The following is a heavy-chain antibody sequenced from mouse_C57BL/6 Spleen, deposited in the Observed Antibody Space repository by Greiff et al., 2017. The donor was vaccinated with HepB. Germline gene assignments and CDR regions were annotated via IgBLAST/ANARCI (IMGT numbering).Heavy chain of an antibody. Sequence: VQLVESGPGLVAPSQSLSITCTVSGFSLTSYGVHWVRQPPGKGLEWLVVIWSDGSTTYNSALKSRLSISKDNSKSQVFLKMNSLQTDDTAMYYCARHRYYDYDEEGYAMDYWGQGTSVTVSS. D-gene: IGHD2-4*01. CDR3: ARHRYYDYDEEGYAMDY. V-gene: IGHV2-6-1*01. CDR2: IWSDGST. CDR1: GFSLTSYG. J-gene: IGHJ4*01.